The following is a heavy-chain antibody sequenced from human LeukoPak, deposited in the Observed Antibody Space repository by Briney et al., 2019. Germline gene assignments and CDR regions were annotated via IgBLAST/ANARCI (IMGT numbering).Heavy chain of an antibody. D-gene: IGHD2-15*01. V-gene: IGHV1-2*02. CDR3: ARVVDDWDYFDF. CDR1: GYTFTGYY. CDR2: INPNSGGT. Sequence: ASVKVSCKASGYTFTGYYMHWVRQAPGQGLEWMGWINPNSGGTNYAQKFQGRVTMTRDTSNNTAYMELRRLRSGDTAVYYCARVVDDWDYFDFWGQGTLVTASS. J-gene: IGHJ4*02.